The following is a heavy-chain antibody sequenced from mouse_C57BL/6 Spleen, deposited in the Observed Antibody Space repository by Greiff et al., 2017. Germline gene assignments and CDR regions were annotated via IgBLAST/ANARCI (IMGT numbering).Heavy chain of an antibody. J-gene: IGHJ3*01. D-gene: IGHD2-2*01. Sequence: EVKLVESGGGLVQPGGSMKLSCAASGFTFSDAWMDWVRQSPEKGLEWVAEIRNKANNHATYYAESVKGRFTISRDDSKSSVYLQMDSLRAEDTGIYYCTRGDGYAWFAYWGQGTLVTVSA. CDR3: TRGDGYAWFAY. CDR2: IRNKANNHAT. CDR1: GFTFSDAW. V-gene: IGHV6-6*01.